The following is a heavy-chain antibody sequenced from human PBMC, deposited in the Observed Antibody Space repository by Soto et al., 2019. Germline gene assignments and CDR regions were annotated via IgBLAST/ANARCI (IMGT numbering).Heavy chain of an antibody. CDR1: GDSVSSNSAA. CDR2: TYYRSKWYY. Sequence: SQTLSLTCAISGDSVSSNSAAWNWIRQSPGRGLEWLGRTYYRSKWYYEYALSVKSRITITPDTSRNQFSLQLSSVTPEDTAVYYCTRDRGGLAHWGQGTLVTVS. D-gene: IGHD3-10*01. CDR3: TRDRGGLAH. J-gene: IGHJ4*02. V-gene: IGHV6-1*01.